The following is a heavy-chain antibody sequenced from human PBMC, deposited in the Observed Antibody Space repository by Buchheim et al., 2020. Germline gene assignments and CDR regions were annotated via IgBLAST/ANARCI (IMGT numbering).Heavy chain of an antibody. J-gene: IGHJ4*02. CDR3: ARAPWHYNWGTYRYYFDS. CDR2: IYHSGST. V-gene: IGHV4-30-2*01. CDR1: GGSITTNDYS. Sequence: QLQESGSGVVKPSQTLSLTCAVSGGSITTNDYSWSWIRQPPGKGLEWIGYIYHSGSTQYNPSLKSRIPISVDRSKNQFSLKVNSVTAADTAVYYCARAPWHYNWGTYRYYFDSWGQGTL. D-gene: IGHD3-16*02.